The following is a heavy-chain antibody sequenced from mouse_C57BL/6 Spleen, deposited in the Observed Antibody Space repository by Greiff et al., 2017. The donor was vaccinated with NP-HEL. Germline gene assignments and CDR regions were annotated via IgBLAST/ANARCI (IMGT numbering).Heavy chain of an antibody. J-gene: IGHJ3*01. CDR3: TWRLPFAY. CDR1: GYTFTDYE. D-gene: IGHD2-2*01. Sequence: VQLQQSGAELVRPGASVTLSCKASGYTFTDYEMHWVKQTPVHGLEWIGAIDPETGGTAYNQKFKGKAILTADKSSSTAYMELRSLTSEDSAVYYCTWRLPFAYWGQGTLVTVSA. CDR2: IDPETGGT. V-gene: IGHV1-15*01.